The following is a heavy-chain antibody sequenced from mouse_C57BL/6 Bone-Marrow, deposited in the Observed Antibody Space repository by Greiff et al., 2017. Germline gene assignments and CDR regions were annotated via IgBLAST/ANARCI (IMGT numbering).Heavy chain of an antibody. J-gene: IGHJ2*01. CDR1: GYTFTDYY. Sequence: VQLQQSGPELVKPGASVKISCKASGYTFTDYYMNWVKQSHGKSLEWIGDINPNNGGTSYNQKFKGKATLTVDKSSSTAYMELRSLTSEDSAVYYCAREDYYGSSYFYFDFWGQGTTLTVSS. V-gene: IGHV1-26*01. CDR3: AREDYYGSSYFYFDF. D-gene: IGHD1-1*01. CDR2: INPNNGGT.